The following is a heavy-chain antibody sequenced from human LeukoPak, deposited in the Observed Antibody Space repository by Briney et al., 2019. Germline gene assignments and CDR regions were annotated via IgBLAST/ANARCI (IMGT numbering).Heavy chain of an antibody. D-gene: IGHD3-22*01. V-gene: IGHV3-23*01. CDR2: MSGSGDYK. CDR3: AKAPTSYSGDYCHHNY. J-gene: IGHJ4*02. CDR1: GFTFSSYA. Sequence: PGGSLTLTCAASGFTFSSYALSWVRQPPGKGLEWVSVMSGSGDYKYNADSVKGRFTISRDNSKNTMYLQMNSLRAEATAVYYCAKAPTSYSGDYCHHNYWGQGTLVTVSS.